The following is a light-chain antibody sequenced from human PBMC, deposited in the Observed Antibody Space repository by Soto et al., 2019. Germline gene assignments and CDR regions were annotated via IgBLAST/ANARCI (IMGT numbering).Light chain of an antibody. CDR3: QQYGSSPST. J-gene: IGKJ2*02. CDR2: GAS. CDR1: QSVRSSY. Sequence: EIELTQSPGTLSLSPGERATLSCRASQSVRSSYLASYQQKPGQAPRLLIYGASSRATGIPDRFSGSGSGTDFTLTISRLEPEDFAVYYCQQYGSSPSTFGQGTKLEI. V-gene: IGKV3-20*01.